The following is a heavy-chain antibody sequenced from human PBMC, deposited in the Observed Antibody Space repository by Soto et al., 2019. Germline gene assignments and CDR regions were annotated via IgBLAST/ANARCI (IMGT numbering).Heavy chain of an antibody. Sequence: ASVKVSCKASGYTFTSYGISWVRQAPGQGLEWMGWISAYNGNTNYAQKLQGRVTMTTDTSTSTAYMELRSLRSDDTAVYYCALHDYGGNPEYYFDYWGQGTLVTVSS. V-gene: IGHV1-18*01. CDR1: GYTFTSYG. J-gene: IGHJ4*02. CDR3: ALHDYGGNPEYYFDY. CDR2: ISAYNGNT. D-gene: IGHD4-17*01.